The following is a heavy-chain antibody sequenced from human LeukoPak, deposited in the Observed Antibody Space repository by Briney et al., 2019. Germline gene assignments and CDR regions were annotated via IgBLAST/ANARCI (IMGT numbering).Heavy chain of an antibody. D-gene: IGHD6-13*01. Sequence: ASVKVSCKASGYTFTSYDINWVRQAPGQGLEWMGRIFPIFRTANYAQKFQGRVTVTTDESTSTAYMELSSLRPEDTAMYYCARDRGERDSTWSLPAHGFDIWGQGTMVTVSS. V-gene: IGHV1-69*05. CDR1: GYTFTSYD. CDR2: IFPIFRTA. J-gene: IGHJ3*02. CDR3: ARDRGERDSTWSLPAHGFDI.